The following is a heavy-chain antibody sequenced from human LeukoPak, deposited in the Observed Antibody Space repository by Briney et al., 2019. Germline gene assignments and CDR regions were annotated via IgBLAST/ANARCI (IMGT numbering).Heavy chain of an antibody. Sequence: GGPLRLSCAASGFTVSSYAMTWVRQAPGKGLEWVGFIRRKAYGGTTEYAASVKGRFTISRDDSKSIAYLQMNSLKTEDTAVYYCAREMYYYGSGPFDYWGQGTLVTVSS. CDR1: GFTVSSYA. V-gene: IGHV3-49*04. D-gene: IGHD3-10*01. CDR3: AREMYYYGSGPFDY. CDR2: IRRKAYGGTT. J-gene: IGHJ4*02.